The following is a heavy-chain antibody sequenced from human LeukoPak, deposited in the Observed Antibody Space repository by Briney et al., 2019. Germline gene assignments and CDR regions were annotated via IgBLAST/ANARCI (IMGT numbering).Heavy chain of an antibody. Sequence: ASVKVSCKASGYTFTGYYMHWVRQAPGQGLEWMGWINPNSGGTNYAQKFQGRVTMTRDTSISTAYMELSRLRSDDTAVYYCARDFIAAKEGGDYWGQGTLVTVSS. V-gene: IGHV1-2*02. D-gene: IGHD6-6*01. CDR2: INPNSGGT. J-gene: IGHJ4*02. CDR3: ARDFIAAKEGGDY. CDR1: GYTFTGYY.